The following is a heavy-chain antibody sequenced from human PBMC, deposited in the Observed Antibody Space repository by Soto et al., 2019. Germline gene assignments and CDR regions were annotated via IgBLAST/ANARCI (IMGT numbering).Heavy chain of an antibody. D-gene: IGHD2-15*01. J-gene: IGHJ5*02. CDR2: IYYSGST. CDR3: ARHDCSGGSCNATPWFDP. V-gene: IGHV4-39*01. Sequence: PSETLSLTCTVSGGSISSSSYYWGWIRQPPGKGLEWIGSIYYSGSTYYNPSLKSRVTISVDTSKNQFSLKLSSVTAADTAVYYCARHDCSGGSCNATPWFDPWGQGTLVTVSS. CDR1: GGSISSSSYY.